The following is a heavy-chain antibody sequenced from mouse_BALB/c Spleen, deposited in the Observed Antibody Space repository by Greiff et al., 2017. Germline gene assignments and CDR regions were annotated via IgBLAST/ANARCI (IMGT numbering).Heavy chain of an antibody. J-gene: IGHJ3*01. Sequence: VQLQQSGPGLVQPSQSLSITCTVSGFSLTSYGVHWVRQSPGKGLEWLGVIWSGGSTDYNAAFISRLSISKDNSKSQVFFKMNSLQANDTAIYYCAREPFAYWGQGTLVTVSA. V-gene: IGHV2-2*02. CDR1: GFSLTSYG. CDR3: AREPFAY. CDR2: IWSGGST.